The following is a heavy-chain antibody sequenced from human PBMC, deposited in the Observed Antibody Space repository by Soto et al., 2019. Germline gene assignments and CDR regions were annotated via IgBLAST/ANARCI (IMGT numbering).Heavy chain of an antibody. CDR3: TRDGDIVVVVAATGHAFDI. CDR1: GFTFGDYA. CDR2: IRSKAYGGTT. V-gene: IGHV3-49*03. J-gene: IGHJ3*02. D-gene: IGHD2-15*01. Sequence: GGSLRLSCIASGFTFGDYAMSWSRQAPGKGLEWVGFIRSKAYGGTTEYAASVKGRFTISRDDSKSIAYLQMNSLKTEDTAVYYCTRDGDIVVVVAATGHAFDIWGQGTMVTVSS.